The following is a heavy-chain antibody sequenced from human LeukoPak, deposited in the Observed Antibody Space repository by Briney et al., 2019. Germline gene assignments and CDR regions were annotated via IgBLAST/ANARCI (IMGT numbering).Heavy chain of an antibody. Sequence: GGSLRLSCAASGFTFSNAWMSWVRQAPGKGLEWVGRIKSKTDGGTTDYAAPVKGGFTISRDDSKNTLYLHMNSLKTEDTAVYYCTTDMYYDFWSGYDRARYYYYGMDVWGQGTTVTVSS. D-gene: IGHD3-3*01. CDR1: GFTFSNAW. J-gene: IGHJ6*02. CDR3: TTDMYYDFWSGYDRARYYYYGMDV. V-gene: IGHV3-15*01. CDR2: IKSKTDGGTT.